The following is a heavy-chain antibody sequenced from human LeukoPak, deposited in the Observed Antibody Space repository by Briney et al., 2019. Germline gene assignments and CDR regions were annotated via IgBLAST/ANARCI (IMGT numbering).Heavy chain of an antibody. CDR1: GYTFTNYA. J-gene: IGHJ4*02. CDR3: VQGLHGSSWLVDY. D-gene: IGHD2-15*01. CDR2: SNADNGDT. V-gene: IGHV1-3*02. Sequence: ASVKVSCKAYGYTFTNYAMHWVRQASGQRLEWMGWSNADNGDTKYSHEFQGRVTITRDTSPSAAYMELSGLTSEDTAIYYCVQGLHGSSWLVDYWGQGTQVIVSS.